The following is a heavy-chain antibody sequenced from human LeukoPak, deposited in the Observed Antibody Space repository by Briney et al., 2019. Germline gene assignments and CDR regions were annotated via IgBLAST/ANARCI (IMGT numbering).Heavy chain of an antibody. Sequence: SETLSLTCTVSGGSISSYYWSWIRQPPGKGLEWIGYIYYSGSTDYNPSLKSRVTISVDPSKNQFSLNLSSVTAADTAVYYCAPPPYYYEANGYSVAWGQGTLVTVSS. CDR2: IYYSGST. V-gene: IGHV4-59*12. CDR3: APPPYYYEANGYSVA. CDR1: GGSISSYY. J-gene: IGHJ5*02. D-gene: IGHD3-22*01.